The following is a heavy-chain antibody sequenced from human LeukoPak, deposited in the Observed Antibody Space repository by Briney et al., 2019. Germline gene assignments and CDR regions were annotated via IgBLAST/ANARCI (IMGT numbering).Heavy chain of an antibody. Sequence: PSETLSLTCTVSGGSISSGGYYWSWIRQPPGKGLEWIGYIYHSGSTYYNPSLKSRVTISVDRSKNQFSLKLSSVTAADTAVYYCAKASTASGPDYWGQGTLVTVSS. V-gene: IGHV4-30-2*01. CDR3: AKASTASGPDY. CDR2: IYHSGST. D-gene: IGHD4-11*01. CDR1: GGSISSGGYY. J-gene: IGHJ4*02.